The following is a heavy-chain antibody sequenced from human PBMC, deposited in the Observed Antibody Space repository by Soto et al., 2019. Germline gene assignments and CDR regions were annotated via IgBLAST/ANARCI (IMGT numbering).Heavy chain of an antibody. V-gene: IGHV3-7*03. D-gene: IGHD6-6*01. CDR2: IKQDGSDK. CDR3: ARVPVPEASYYFDY. CDR1: GFTFSSYW. J-gene: IGHJ4*02. Sequence: GGSLRLSCAASGFTFSSYWMSWVRQAPGKGLEWVANIKQDGSDKNYVDSVKGRFTISRDNAKNSLYLQVKSLRAEDTAVYYCARVPVPEASYYFDYWGQGTLVTVS.